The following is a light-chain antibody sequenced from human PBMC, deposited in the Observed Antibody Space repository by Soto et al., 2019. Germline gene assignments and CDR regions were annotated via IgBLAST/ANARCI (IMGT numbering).Light chain of an antibody. CDR3: QHYGSSPPFT. CDR2: GAS. V-gene: IGKV3-20*01. Sequence: EIVLTQSPGTLSLSPGERATLACRASQSVTSSYLAWYQQKPGQAPRLLIYGASNRATGIPDRFSGSGSGTDFSLTISRLEPEDFAVNYCQHYGSSPPFTFGPGTKVDIK. J-gene: IGKJ3*01. CDR1: QSVTSSY.